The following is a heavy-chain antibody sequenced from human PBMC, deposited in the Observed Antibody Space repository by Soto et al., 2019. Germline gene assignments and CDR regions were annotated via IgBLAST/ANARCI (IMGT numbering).Heavy chain of an antibody. V-gene: IGHV3-66*01. CDR2: IYGGGST. J-gene: IGHJ3*02. CDR1: GFTVSSNY. D-gene: IGHD2-2*02. CDR3: AREGYCSSTSCYKHAFDI. Sequence: EVQLVESGGGVVQPGGSLRLSCAASGFTVSSNYMSWVRQAPVKGLEWGSVIYGGGSTYYADSVKGRFTISRDNSKNTLYLQMNSLRAEDTAVYYCAREGYCSSTSCYKHAFDIWGQGTMVTVSS.